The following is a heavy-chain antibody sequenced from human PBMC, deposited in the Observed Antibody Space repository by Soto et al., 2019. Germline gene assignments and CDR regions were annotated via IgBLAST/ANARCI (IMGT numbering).Heavy chain of an antibody. J-gene: IGHJ3*02. CDR2: ISSSSSYT. CDR3: ARTQWELPVSVAFDI. V-gene: IGHV3-21*04. Sequence: PGGSLRLSCAASGFTFSSYGMHWVRQAPGKGLEWVAVISYISSSSSYTNYADSVKGRFTISRDNAKNSLYLQMNSLRAEDTAVYYCARTQWELPVSVAFDIWGQGTMVTVSS. D-gene: IGHD1-26*01. CDR1: GFTFSSYG.